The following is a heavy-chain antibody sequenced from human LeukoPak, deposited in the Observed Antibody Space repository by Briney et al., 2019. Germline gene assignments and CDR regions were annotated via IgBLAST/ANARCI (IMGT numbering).Heavy chain of an antibody. CDR2: ISAHNGNT. CDR3: AGPYDYLDAFDI. D-gene: IGHD5-12*01. V-gene: IGHV1-18*01. CDR1: GYTFTSYG. Sequence: GASVKVSCKASGYTFTSYGISWVRQAPGQGLEWMGWISAHNGNTNYAQKLQGRVTMTTDTSTSTAYMELRSLRSDDTAVYYCAGPYDYLDAFDIWGQGTMVTVSS. J-gene: IGHJ3*02.